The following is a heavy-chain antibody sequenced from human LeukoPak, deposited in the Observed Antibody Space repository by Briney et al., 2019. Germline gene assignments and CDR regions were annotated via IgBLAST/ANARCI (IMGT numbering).Heavy chain of an antibody. V-gene: IGHV3-53*01. CDR2: IYSGGST. D-gene: IGHD6-19*01. CDR1: GFTVSSNY. J-gene: IGHJ4*02. Sequence: GGSLRLSCAASGFTVSSNYMSWVRQAPGKGLEWVSVIYSGGSTYYADSVKGRFTISRDNSKNTLYLQMNSLRAEDTAVYYCARGREYSTGWNAYYFDYWGQGTLVTVSS. CDR3: ARGREYSTGWNAYYFDY.